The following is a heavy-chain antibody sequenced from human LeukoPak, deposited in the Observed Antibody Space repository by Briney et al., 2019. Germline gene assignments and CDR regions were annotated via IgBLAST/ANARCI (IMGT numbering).Heavy chain of an antibody. CDR1: SGSISTSNYY. Sequence: SETLSLTCTVSSGSISTSNYYWGWVRQPPGKALEWIGNIFYSGSTYYSPSLKSRVTISLDTSRNQFSLKLNSVTAADTAVYYCAREGLAAGYVGYWGQGTLVTVSS. CDR3: AREGLAAGYVGY. V-gene: IGHV4-39*07. CDR2: IFYSGST. J-gene: IGHJ4*02. D-gene: IGHD6-13*01.